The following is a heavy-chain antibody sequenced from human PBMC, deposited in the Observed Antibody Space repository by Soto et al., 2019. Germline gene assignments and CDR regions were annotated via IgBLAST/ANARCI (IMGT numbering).Heavy chain of an antibody. V-gene: IGHV4-59*12. D-gene: IGHD3-3*01. CDR2: IYYSGST. J-gene: IGHJ6*03. Sequence: SETLSLTCTVSGGSISGYYWSWIRQPPGKRLEWIGYIYYSGSTNYNPSLKSRVTISVDTSKNQFSLKLSSVTAADTAVYYCARGRGITIFGVGPYYYYYMDVWGKGTAVTVSS. CDR3: ARGRGITIFGVGPYYYYYMDV. CDR1: GGSISGYY.